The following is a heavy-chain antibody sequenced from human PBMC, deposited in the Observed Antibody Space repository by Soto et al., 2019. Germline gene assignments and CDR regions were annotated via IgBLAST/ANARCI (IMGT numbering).Heavy chain of an antibody. CDR2: IYYSGRT. D-gene: IGHD3-3*01. Sequence: SETLSLTCTVSGGSISSYYWSWIRQPPGKGLEWIGYIYYSGRTNYNPSLKSRVTISVDTSKNQFSLKLSSVTAADTAVYYFARADAYYDFWSGYVRWYYFDDWGQGTLVTLSS. J-gene: IGHJ4*02. V-gene: IGHV4-59*01. CDR1: GGSISSYY. CDR3: ARADAYYDFWSGYVRWYYFDD.